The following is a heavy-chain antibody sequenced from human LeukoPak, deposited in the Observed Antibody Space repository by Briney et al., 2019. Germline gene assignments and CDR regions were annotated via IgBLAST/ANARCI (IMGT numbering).Heavy chain of an antibody. V-gene: IGHV3-21*01. CDR3: ARDAQWLVPEGYFYYMDV. Sequence: PGGSLRLSCAVSGFTFSSYSMNWVRQAPGKGLERVSSISSRSTNIFYADTVKGRFTISRDNAKNSLYLQMNSLGAEDTAVYYCARDAQWLVPEGYFYYMDVWGKGTTVTVSS. D-gene: IGHD6-19*01. CDR2: ISSRSTNI. J-gene: IGHJ6*03. CDR1: GFTFSSYS.